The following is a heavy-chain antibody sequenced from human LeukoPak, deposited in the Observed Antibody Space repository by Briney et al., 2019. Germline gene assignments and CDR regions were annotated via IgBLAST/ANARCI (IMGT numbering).Heavy chain of an antibody. CDR1: VFTFSIYA. D-gene: IGHD3-22*01. CDR2: ITSRGEGT. J-gene: IGHJ4*02. Sequence: QTGGSLRLSCAASVFTFSIYAMSWVRQAPGKGLEWVSSITSRGEGTWYAGSVKGRFTISRDNSKNTLYLQMNSLRAEDTAVYYCTRDRPNYYGSDGHYYRRNGDYWGQGTLVTVSS. V-gene: IGHV3-23*01. CDR3: TRDRPNYYGSDGHYYRRNGDY.